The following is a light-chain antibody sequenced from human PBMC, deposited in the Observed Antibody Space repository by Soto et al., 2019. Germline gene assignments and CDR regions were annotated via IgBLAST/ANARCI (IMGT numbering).Light chain of an antibody. V-gene: IGKV1-33*01. J-gene: IGKJ3*01. CDR1: QDISNY. CDR2: DAS. CDR3: QQYDNHPMVT. Sequence: DIQMTQSPSSLSASVGDRVTITCQASQDISNYLNWYQQKPGKAPKLLIYDASNLETGVPSRFSGSGSGTDFTFTISSLQPEDIATYYCQQYDNHPMVTFGPGTKVDIK.